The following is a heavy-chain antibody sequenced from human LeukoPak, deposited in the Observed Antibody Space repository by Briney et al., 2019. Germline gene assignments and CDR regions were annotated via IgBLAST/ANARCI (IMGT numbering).Heavy chain of an antibody. D-gene: IGHD6-19*01. CDR3: ASKVQSSGWSDDAFDI. Sequence: PGGSLRLSCAASGFTFSDYYMSWIRQAPGKGLEWVSYISSSGSTIYYADSVKGRFTISRDNAKNSLYLQMNSLRAEDTAVYYCASKVQSSGWSDDAFDIWGQGTMVTVSS. CDR2: ISSSGSTI. V-gene: IGHV3-11*01. J-gene: IGHJ3*02. CDR1: GFTFSDYY.